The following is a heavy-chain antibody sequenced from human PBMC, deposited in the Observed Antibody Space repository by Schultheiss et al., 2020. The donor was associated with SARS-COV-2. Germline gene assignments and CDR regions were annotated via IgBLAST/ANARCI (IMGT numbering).Heavy chain of an antibody. V-gene: IGHV1-2*02. J-gene: IGHJ4*02. CDR1: GYTFTSYY. Sequence: GESLKISCKASGYTFTSYYMHWVRQAPGQGLEWMGWINPNSGGTNYAQKFQGRITMARDTSISTAYMELTSLTSDDTAVYYCARRGGGRRYCSSTSCYTGLDYWGQGTLVTVSS. CDR3: ARRGGGRRYCSSTSCYTGLDY. CDR2: INPNSGGT. D-gene: IGHD2-2*02.